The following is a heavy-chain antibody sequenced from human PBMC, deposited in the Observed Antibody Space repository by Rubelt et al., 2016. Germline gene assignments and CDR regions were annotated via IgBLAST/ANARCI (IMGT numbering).Heavy chain of an antibody. V-gene: IGHV1-18*01. D-gene: IGHD6-13*01. CDR2: LSAYNGNT. Sequence: QVQLVQSGAEVKKPGASVKVSCKASGYTFTSYGISWVRQAPGQGLEWMGWLSAYNGNTKYSQKFQGRVTITRDTSASTAYMELSRLRSEDTAVYYCARGLGLGYSSSWFNWFDPWGREPWSPSPQ. CDR3: ARGLGLGYSSSWFNWFDP. J-gene: IGHJ5*02. CDR1: GYTFTSYG.